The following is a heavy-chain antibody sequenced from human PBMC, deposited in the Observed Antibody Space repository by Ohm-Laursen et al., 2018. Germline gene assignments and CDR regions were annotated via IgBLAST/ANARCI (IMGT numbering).Heavy chain of an antibody. CDR1: GLTFSGSA. V-gene: IGHV3-49*04. Sequence: SLRLSCAASGLTFSGSAMHWVRQAPGKGLEWVGFIRSKAYGGTTEYAASVKGRFTISRDDSKSIAYLQMNSLKTEDTAVYYCSTDHFSWGQGTLVTVSS. D-gene: IGHD2/OR15-2a*01. CDR3: STDHFS. CDR2: IRSKAYGGTT. J-gene: IGHJ5*02.